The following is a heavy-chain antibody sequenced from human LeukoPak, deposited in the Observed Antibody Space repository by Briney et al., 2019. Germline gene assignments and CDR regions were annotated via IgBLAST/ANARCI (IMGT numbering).Heavy chain of an antibody. Sequence: ASVKVSCKVSGYTLTELSMHWVRQAPGKGLEWMGGFDPEDGETIYAQKFQGRVTMTEDTSTDTAYMELSSLRSEDTAMYYCATGGSNDYYDSSGYPNLFDYWGQGTLVTVSS. CDR1: GYTLTELS. J-gene: IGHJ4*02. D-gene: IGHD3-22*01. V-gene: IGHV1-24*01. CDR3: ATGGSNDYYDSSGYPNLFDY. CDR2: FDPEDGET.